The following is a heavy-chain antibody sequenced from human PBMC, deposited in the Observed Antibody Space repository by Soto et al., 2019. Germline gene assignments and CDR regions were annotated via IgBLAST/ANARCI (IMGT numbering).Heavy chain of an antibody. V-gene: IGHV1-69*13. Sequence: SVKVSCKASGGTFSSYAISWERQAPGQGLEWMGGIIPIFGTANYAQKFQGRVTITADESTSTAYMELSSLRSEDTAVYYCARSDYVWGSYRYTYYFDYWGQGTLVTVPQ. CDR2: IIPIFGTA. CDR3: ARSDYVWGSYRYTYYFDY. J-gene: IGHJ4*02. D-gene: IGHD3-16*02. CDR1: GGTFSSYA.